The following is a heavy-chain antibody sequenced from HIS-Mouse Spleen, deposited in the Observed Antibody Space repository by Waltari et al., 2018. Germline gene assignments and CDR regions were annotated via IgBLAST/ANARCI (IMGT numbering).Heavy chain of an antibody. CDR1: GFPFSSYG. CDR3: AKEGLIVGATNWFDP. V-gene: IGHV3-30*18. Sequence: QVQLVESGGGVVQPGRSLRLPCAASGFPFSSYGMHWVRQAPGKGLEWVAVISYDGSNKYYADSVKGRFTISRDNSKNTLYLQMNSLRAEDTAVYYCAKEGLIVGATNWFDPWGQGTLVTVSS. J-gene: IGHJ5*02. CDR2: ISYDGSNK. D-gene: IGHD1-26*01.